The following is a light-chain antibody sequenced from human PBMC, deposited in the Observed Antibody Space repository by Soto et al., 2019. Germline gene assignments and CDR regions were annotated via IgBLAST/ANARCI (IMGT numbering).Light chain of an antibody. CDR1: EGLVHSDGNTY. CDR3: MQASRFPRT. J-gene: IGKJ2*01. CDR2: KIS. Sequence: DIVLTQTPLSSPVTVGQPASMSCRSSEGLVHSDGNTYLSWLQQRPGQPPRPLIYKISNRFSGVTDRFNGSGAGTDFTLKISRVEAEDVGVYYCMQASRFPRTFGQGTKLEIK. V-gene: IGKV2-24*01.